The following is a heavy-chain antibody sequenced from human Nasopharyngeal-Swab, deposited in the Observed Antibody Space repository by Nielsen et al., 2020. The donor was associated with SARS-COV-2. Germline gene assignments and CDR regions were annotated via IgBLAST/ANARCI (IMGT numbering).Heavy chain of an antibody. Sequence: ASVKVSCKASGYTFTGYYMHWVRQAPGQGLEWMGRINPNSGGTNYAQKFQGRVTMTRDTSISTAYMELSRLRSEDTAVYYCARLIAAVPHRSFDYWGQGTLVTVSS. CDR3: ARLIAAVPHRSFDY. J-gene: IGHJ4*02. D-gene: IGHD6-13*01. CDR2: INPNSGGT. V-gene: IGHV1-2*06. CDR1: GYTFTGYY.